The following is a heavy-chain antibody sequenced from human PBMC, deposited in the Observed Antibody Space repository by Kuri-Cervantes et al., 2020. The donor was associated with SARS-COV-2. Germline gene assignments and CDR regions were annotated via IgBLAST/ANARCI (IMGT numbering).Heavy chain of an antibody. D-gene: IGHD2-21*01. CDR3: AKDRAGVHDF. Sequence: GESLKISCVASGFNFSTADMHWVRQAPGKGLEWVTFISSDGKNKKCMASGKGRFTISRDNSQNTLYLQMKSLRDEDTAIYYCAKDRAGVHDFWGQGTLVTVSS. CDR1: GFNFSTAD. J-gene: IGHJ4*02. V-gene: IGHV3-30*18. CDR2: ISSDGKNK.